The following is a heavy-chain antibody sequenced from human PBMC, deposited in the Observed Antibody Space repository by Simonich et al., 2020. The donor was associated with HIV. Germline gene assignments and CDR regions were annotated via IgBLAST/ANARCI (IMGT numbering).Heavy chain of an antibody. CDR3: AAVELGH. J-gene: IGHJ4*02. D-gene: IGHD1-7*01. CDR2: FDPEDGET. CDR1: GYTFINYY. V-gene: IGHV1-69-2*01. Sequence: VQLVQSGAEVKQTGASVKVSCKVSGYTFINYYLHWVQQAPGKGLEWMGLFDPEDGETIYAEKFQGRVTITADTSTDTAYMELSSLRSEDTAVYYCAAVELGHWGQGTLVTVSS.